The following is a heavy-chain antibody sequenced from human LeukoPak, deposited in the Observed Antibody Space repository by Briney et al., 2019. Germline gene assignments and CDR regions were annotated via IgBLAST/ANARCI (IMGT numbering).Heavy chain of an antibody. D-gene: IGHD3-22*01. CDR1: GYTFTSYG. J-gene: IGHJ4*02. CDR2: IGAYNGNT. CDR3: ARVPYDSSGYYLGYFDY. Sequence: ASVKVSCKASGYTFTSYGISWVRQAPGQGLEWMGWIGAYNGNTNYAQKLQGRVTMTTDTSTSTAYMELRSLRSDDTAVYYCARVPYDSSGYYLGYFDYWGQGTLVTVAS. V-gene: IGHV1-18*01.